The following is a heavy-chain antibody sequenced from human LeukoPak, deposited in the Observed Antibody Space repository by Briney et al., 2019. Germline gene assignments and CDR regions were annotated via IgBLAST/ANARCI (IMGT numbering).Heavy chain of an antibody. V-gene: IGHV3-21*01. CDR3: AREVYSGSYPRDYFDY. J-gene: IGHJ4*02. Sequence: PGGSLRLSCAASGFTFTTYAMSWVRQAPGKGLEWVSSISSSSSYIYYADSVKGRFTISRDNAKNSLYLQMNSLRAEDTAVYYCAREVYSGSYPRDYFDYWGQGTLVTVSS. D-gene: IGHD1-26*01. CDR2: ISSSSSYI. CDR1: GFTFTTYA.